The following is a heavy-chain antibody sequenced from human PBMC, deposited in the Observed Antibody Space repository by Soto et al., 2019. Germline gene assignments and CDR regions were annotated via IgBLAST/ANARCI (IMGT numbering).Heavy chain of an antibody. CDR3: ARYPTAQDYDSSGYFPYYFDY. Sequence: PGGSLRLSCAASGFTFSSYSMNLVRQSPAKGLEWVSSILSSSRYIYYADSVKGRFTISRDKAKNSLYLQMNSLRAEDTAVYYCARYPTAQDYDSSGYFPYYFDYWGQGTLVTVSS. D-gene: IGHD3-22*01. CDR2: ILSSSRYI. CDR1: GFTFSSYS. V-gene: IGHV3-21*01. J-gene: IGHJ4*02.